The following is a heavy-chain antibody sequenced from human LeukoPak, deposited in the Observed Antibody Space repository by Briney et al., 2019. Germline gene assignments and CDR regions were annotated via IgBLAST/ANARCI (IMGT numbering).Heavy chain of an antibody. CDR3: ARASTSFYYYGMDV. Sequence: ASVKVSCKASGYTFTTYYMHWVRQAPGQGLEWMGIINPTSGGTTYPQKFQGRVTMTRDTSTSTVYMELRSLRSEDTAVYYCARASTSFYYYGMDVWGQGTTVTVSS. CDR2: INPTSGGT. D-gene: IGHD2-2*01. V-gene: IGHV1-46*01. J-gene: IGHJ6*02. CDR1: GYTFTTYY.